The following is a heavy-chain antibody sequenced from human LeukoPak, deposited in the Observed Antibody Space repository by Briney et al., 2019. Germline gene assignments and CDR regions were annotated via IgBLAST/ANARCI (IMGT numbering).Heavy chain of an antibody. Sequence: PGGSLRLSCVVSGFTFSSYSMNWVRQAPGKGLEWVSSISSSSYYIYYTDSVKGRFTISRDNAKNSLYLQMNSLRAEDTAVYYCARDNGYCSSISCYILDYWGQGTLVTVSS. D-gene: IGHD2-2*02. CDR3: ARDNGYCSSISCYILDY. CDR1: GFTFSSYS. CDR2: ISSSSYYI. J-gene: IGHJ4*02. V-gene: IGHV3-21*01.